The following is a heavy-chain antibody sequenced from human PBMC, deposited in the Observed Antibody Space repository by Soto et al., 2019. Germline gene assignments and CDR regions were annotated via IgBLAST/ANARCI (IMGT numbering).Heavy chain of an antibody. V-gene: IGHV4-34*01. CDR3: ARLPQKGLRGYSYSFDY. CDR2: INHSGST. Sequence: QVQLQQWGAGLLKPSETLSLTCAVYGGSFSGYYWSWIRQPPGKGLEWIGEINHSGSTNYNPSLKSRVTISVDTSKNKFSLKLSSVTAADTAVYYCARLPQKGLRGYSYSFDYWGQGTLVTVSS. J-gene: IGHJ4*02. CDR1: GGSFSGYY. D-gene: IGHD5-18*01.